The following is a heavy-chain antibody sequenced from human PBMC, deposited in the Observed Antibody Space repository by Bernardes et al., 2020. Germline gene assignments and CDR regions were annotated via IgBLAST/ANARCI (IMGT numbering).Heavy chain of an antibody. CDR3: AKDATRGTWMDV. CDR2: ISYDVSNK. Sequence: GESLRLSCAASGFSFSSYGMHWVRQAPGKGLEWVAVISYDVSNKDYADSVKGRFIISRDNSKNTLYLQMNSLRAEDTAVYYCAKDATRGTWMDVWGQGTTVTVSS. V-gene: IGHV3-30*18. J-gene: IGHJ6*02. CDR1: GFSFSSYG. D-gene: IGHD2-15*01.